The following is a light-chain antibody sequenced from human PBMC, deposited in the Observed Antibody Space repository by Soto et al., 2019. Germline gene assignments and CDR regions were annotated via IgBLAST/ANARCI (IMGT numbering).Light chain of an antibody. CDR2: GAS. CDR1: QSFSSSY. V-gene: IGKV3-20*01. CDR3: HQYGSALPYT. Sequence: EIVLTQSPGTLSLSPGERATLSCRASQSFSSSYLAWYRQKPGQAPTLLIYGASSRATGIPDRFSGSGSGTDFTLTISRREPEDFAVYFCHQYGSALPYTFGQGTKLEIK. J-gene: IGKJ2*01.